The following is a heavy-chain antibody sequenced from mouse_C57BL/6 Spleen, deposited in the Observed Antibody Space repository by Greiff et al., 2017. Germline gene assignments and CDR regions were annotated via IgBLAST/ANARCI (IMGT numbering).Heavy chain of an antibody. CDR3: TRDRTTVVAPYFDY. CDR1: GFTFSSYA. V-gene: IGHV5-9-1*02. J-gene: IGHJ2*01. D-gene: IGHD1-1*01. Sequence: EVKLMESGEGLVKPGGSLKLSCAASGFTFSSYAMSWVRQTPEKRLEWVAYISSGGDYIYYADTVKGRFTISRDNARNTLYLQMSSLKSEDTAMYYCTRDRTTVVAPYFDYWGQGTTLTVSS. CDR2: ISSGGDYI.